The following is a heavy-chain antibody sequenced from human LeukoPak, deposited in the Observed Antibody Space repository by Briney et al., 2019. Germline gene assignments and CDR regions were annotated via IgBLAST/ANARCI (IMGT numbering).Heavy chain of an antibody. CDR2: IYYSGST. Sequence: SETLSLTCTVSGGSISSNSYYWGWIRQPPGKGREWIGSIYYSGSTYYNPSLKSRVTISVDTSNNQFSLKLSSVTAADTAVYYCARDYSGLDVWGKGTTVTVSS. CDR3: ARDYSGLDV. V-gene: IGHV4-39*07. CDR1: GGSISSNSYY. D-gene: IGHD3-10*01. J-gene: IGHJ6*04.